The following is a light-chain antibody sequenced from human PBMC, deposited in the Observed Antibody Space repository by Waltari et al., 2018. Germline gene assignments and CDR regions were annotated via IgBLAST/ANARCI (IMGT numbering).Light chain of an antibody. V-gene: IGLV1-40*01. J-gene: IGLJ3*02. CDR1: SSNIGAGYD. CDR2: GHN. CDR3: QSYDSSVSAWV. Sequence: QSVLTQPPSVSGAPGQSITISCTGSSSNIGAGYDVPWYQHLPGTAPKLLIYGHNNRPSGVPDRFSGSKSGTSASLAITGLQAEDEADYYCQSYDSSVSAWVFGGGTKLNVV.